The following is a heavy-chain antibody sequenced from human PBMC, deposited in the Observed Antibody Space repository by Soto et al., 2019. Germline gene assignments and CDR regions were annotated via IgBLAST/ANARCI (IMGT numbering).Heavy chain of an antibody. V-gene: IGHV3-53*01. J-gene: IGHJ4*02. D-gene: IGHD6-13*01. CDR3: ASLAPYSSSLEPYYFDY. CDR2: IYSGGST. CDR1: GFTVSSNY. Sequence: GGSLRLSCAASGFTVSSNYMSWVRQAPGKGLEWVSVIYSGGSTYYADSVKGRFTISRDNSKNTLYLQMNSLRAEDTAVYYCASLAPYSSSLEPYYFDYWGQGTLVTVSS.